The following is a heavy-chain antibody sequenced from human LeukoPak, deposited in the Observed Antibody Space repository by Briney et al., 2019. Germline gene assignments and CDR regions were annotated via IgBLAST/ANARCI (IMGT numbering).Heavy chain of an antibody. Sequence: SETLSLTCSVSGGSISSSSYYWGWIRQPPRKGLEWIGSIYYSGSTYYNPSLKSRVTISVDTSKNQFSLKLSSVTAADTAVYYCARVDDSSGYYYVIDYWGQGTLVTVSS. CDR2: IYYSGST. D-gene: IGHD3-22*01. CDR3: ARVDDSSGYYYVIDY. V-gene: IGHV4-39*07. CDR1: GGSISSSSYY. J-gene: IGHJ4*02.